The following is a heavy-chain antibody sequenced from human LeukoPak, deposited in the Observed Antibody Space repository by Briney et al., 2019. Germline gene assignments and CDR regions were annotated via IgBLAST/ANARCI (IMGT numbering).Heavy chain of an antibody. CDR3: ARASGYLKDY. D-gene: IGHD5-12*01. Sequence: GGSLRLSCAASGFTFSSYEMNWVPQAPGLGLEWVSYISSGGRAIFYADSVKGRFTISRDNAKNSLYLKMNSLRAEDTAVYYCARASGYLKDYWGQGTLVTVSS. J-gene: IGHJ4*02. V-gene: IGHV3-48*03. CDR2: ISSGGRAI. CDR1: GFTFSSYE.